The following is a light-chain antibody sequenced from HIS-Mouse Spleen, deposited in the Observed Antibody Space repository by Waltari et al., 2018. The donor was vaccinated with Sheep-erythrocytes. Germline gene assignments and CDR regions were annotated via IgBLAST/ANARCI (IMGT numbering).Light chain of an antibody. CDR2: EAS. J-gene: IGKJ1*01. CDR1: QSVSSY. CDR3: QQRSNWPQPWT. Sequence: EIVFTQSPATLSLSPGERATLSCRASQSVSSYLAWYQQKPGQAPRLLIYEASNRATGIAARFSVRGAGTDGTRTISSLEPEDFAVYYCQQRSNWPQPWTFGQGTKVEIQ. V-gene: IGKV3-11*01.